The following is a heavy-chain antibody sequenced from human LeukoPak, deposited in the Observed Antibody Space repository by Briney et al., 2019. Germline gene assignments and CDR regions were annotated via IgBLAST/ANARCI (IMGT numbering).Heavy chain of an antibody. CDR2: ISYDGSNK. V-gene: IGHV3-30*04. D-gene: IGHD1/OR15-1a*01. CDR1: GFTFSSYA. J-gene: IGHJ4*02. Sequence: PGRSLRLSCAASGFTFSSYAMHWVRQAPGKGLEWVAVISYDGSNKYYADSVKGRFTISRDNSKNTLYLQMNSLRAEDTAVYYCARGRASPEHAYYFDYWGQGTLVTVSS. CDR3: ARGRASPEHAYYFDY.